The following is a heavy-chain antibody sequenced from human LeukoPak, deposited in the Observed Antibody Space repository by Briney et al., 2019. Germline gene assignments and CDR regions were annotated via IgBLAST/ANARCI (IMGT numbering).Heavy chain of an antibody. J-gene: IGHJ4*02. V-gene: IGHV1-2*02. CDR3: ARGTLTIFGVIDY. Sequence: ASVKVSCKASGYTFTDYYMHWVRQAPGQGLEWMGWIHPNSGGTIYAQKFQGRVTITRATSISTAYMELSRLKSDDTAVYYCARGTLTIFGVIDYWGQGALVTVSS. CDR2: IHPNSGGT. D-gene: IGHD3-3*01. CDR1: GYTFTDYY.